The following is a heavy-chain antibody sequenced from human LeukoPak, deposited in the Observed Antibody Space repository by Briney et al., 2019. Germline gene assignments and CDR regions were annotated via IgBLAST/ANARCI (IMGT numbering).Heavy chain of an antibody. J-gene: IGHJ4*02. V-gene: IGHV3-30-3*01. D-gene: IGHD1-26*01. CDR3: ASPLIVGATTGSFDY. Sequence: GGSLRLSCAASGFTFSSYAMHWVRQAPGKGLEWVAVISYDGSNKYYADSVKGRFTISRDNSKNTLNLQMNSLRAEDTAVYYCASPLIVGATTGSFDYWGQGTLVTVSS. CDR1: GFTFSSYA. CDR2: ISYDGSNK.